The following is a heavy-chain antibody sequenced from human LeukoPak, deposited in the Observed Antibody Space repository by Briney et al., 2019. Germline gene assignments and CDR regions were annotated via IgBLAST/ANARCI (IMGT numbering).Heavy chain of an antibody. V-gene: IGHV4-39*01. CDR3: ARQGESSSWYADYYYYYGMHV. Sequence: PDTLSLNRTGSGGSIISSSYYQGWIRHPPAKGLSRIGSIHYSGSPYYNPSLNSRITISVDTSKNQFFLKLSSVTAADTAVYYCARQGESSSWYADYYYYYGMHVWGQGTTVTVSS. D-gene: IGHD6-13*01. CDR2: IHYSGSP. J-gene: IGHJ6*02. CDR1: GGSIISSSYY.